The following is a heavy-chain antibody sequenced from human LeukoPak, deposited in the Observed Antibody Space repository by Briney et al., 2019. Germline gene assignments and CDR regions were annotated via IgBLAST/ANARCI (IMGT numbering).Heavy chain of an antibody. D-gene: IGHD3-10*01. J-gene: IGHJ4*02. CDR2: IKQDGSEK. CDR1: GFTFSSYW. CDR3: ATVFKGSSLQDY. Sequence: PGGSLRLSCAASGFTFSSYWMSWVRQAPGKGLEWVANIKQDGSEKYHVDSVKGRFIISRDNAKNTVYLQMNSLRADDTAVYYCATVFKGSSLQDYWGQGTLVTVSS. V-gene: IGHV3-7*01.